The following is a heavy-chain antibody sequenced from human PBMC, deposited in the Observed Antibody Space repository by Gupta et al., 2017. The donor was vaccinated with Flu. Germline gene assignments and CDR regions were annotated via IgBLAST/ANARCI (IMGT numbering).Heavy chain of an antibody. CDR2: IDYSGST. Sequence: YWSWIRQHPGKGLEWIGYIDYSGSTRYNPSLKSRLTTSADTSNNQFSLILTSVTAADTAVYYCARAKGGYYYQTFDNWGQGILVTVSS. CDR3: ARAKGGYYYQTFDN. CDR1: Y. D-gene: IGHD3-22*01. J-gene: IGHJ5*02. V-gene: IGHV4-31*02.